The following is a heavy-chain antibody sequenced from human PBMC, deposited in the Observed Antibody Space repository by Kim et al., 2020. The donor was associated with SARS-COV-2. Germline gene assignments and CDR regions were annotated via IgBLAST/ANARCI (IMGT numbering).Heavy chain of an antibody. CDR3: AKCYSPVAGTFDYYGMDV. Sequence: GRFTISRDNSKNTLYLQMNSLRAEDTAVYYCAKCYSPVAGTFDYYGMDVWGQGTTVTVSS. V-gene: IGHV3-30*02. D-gene: IGHD6-19*01. J-gene: IGHJ6*02.